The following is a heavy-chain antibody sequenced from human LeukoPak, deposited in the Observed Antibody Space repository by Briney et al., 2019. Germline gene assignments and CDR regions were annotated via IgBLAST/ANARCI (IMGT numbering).Heavy chain of an antibody. J-gene: IGHJ4*02. CDR2: IYYSGST. D-gene: IGHD3-22*01. CDR1: GGSISSYY. V-gene: IGHV4-59*01. CDR3: XXXXXYYYDNQYYFDY. Sequence: SETLSLTCTVSGGSISSYYWSWIRQPPGKGLEWIGYIYYSGSTNYNPSLKSRVTISVDTSKNQFSLKLSSVTAADTAVYYCXXXXXYYYDNQYYFDYWGQGTLVTVSS.